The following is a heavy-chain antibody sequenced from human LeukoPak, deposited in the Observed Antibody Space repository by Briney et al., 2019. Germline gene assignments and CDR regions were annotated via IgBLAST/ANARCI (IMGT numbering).Heavy chain of an antibody. CDR2: IYPGDSDT. J-gene: IGHJ5*02. CDR3: ARHHYYGSGSYYTNWFDP. Sequence: GESLKISCKGSGYSFTSYWIGWVRQMPGKGLEWMGIIYPGDSDTRYSTSFQGQVTISADESISTAYLQWSSLKASDTAMYYCARHHYYGSGSYYTNWFDPWGQGTLVTVSS. V-gene: IGHV5-51*01. D-gene: IGHD3-10*01. CDR1: GYSFTSYW.